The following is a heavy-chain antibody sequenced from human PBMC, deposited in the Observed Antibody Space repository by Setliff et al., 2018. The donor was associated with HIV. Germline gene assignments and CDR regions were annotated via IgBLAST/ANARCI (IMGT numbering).Heavy chain of an antibody. CDR2: IYHTGRT. CDR1: GGSISGFY. CDR3: ARALRDGSTDAFDI. V-gene: IGHV4-59*01. Sequence: SETLSLTCSVSGGSISGFYWSWIRQPPGKGLEWIGYIYHTGRTNYNPALKSRATISIDTSKNQFSLHLTSVTAADTALYYCARALRDGSTDAFDIWGQGTMVTVSS. D-gene: IGHD5-12*01. J-gene: IGHJ3*02.